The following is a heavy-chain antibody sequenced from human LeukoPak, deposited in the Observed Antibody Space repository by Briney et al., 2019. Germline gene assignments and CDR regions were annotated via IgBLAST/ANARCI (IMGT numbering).Heavy chain of an antibody. CDR1: GGSISSSSYY. J-gene: IGHJ5*02. D-gene: IGHD4-23*01. Sequence: SETLSLTCTVSGGSISSSSYYWGWIRQPPGKGLEWIGSIYYSGSTYYNPSLKSRVTISVDTSKNQFSLKLSSVTAADTAVYYCARDAPIDYGGNSNWFDPWGQGTLVTVSS. CDR2: IYYSGST. V-gene: IGHV4-39*07. CDR3: ARDAPIDYGGNSNWFDP.